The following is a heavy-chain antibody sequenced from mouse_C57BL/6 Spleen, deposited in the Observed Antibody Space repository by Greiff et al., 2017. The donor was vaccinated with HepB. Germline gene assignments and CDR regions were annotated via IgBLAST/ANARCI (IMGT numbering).Heavy chain of an antibody. CDR2: INPYNGGT. CDR1: GYTFTDYY. V-gene: IGHV1-19*01. J-gene: IGHJ2*01. D-gene: IGHD4-1*01. CDR3: ARVWEYFDY. Sequence: EVQLQQSGPVLVKPGASVKMSCKASGYTFTDYYMNWVKQSHGKSLEWIGVINPYNGGTSYNQKFKGKATLTVDKSSSTAYMELNSLTSEDSAVYYCARVWEYFDYWGQGTTLTVSS.